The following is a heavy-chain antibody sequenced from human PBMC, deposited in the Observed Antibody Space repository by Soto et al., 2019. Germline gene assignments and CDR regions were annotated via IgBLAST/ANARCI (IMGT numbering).Heavy chain of an antibody. V-gene: IGHV1-69*01. D-gene: IGHD1-26*01. CDR2: IIPIFGTA. Sequence: QVQLVQSGAEVKKPGSSVKVSCKAYGGTFSSYSINWGRQAPGQGLEWMGEIIPIFGTANYAQKFQGRVTITADESTSTAYMELSSLRSEDTAVYYCARDGGRHSGGSDYWGQGPRVTVSS. J-gene: IGHJ4*02. CDR1: GGTFSSYS. CDR3: ARDGGRHSGGSDY.